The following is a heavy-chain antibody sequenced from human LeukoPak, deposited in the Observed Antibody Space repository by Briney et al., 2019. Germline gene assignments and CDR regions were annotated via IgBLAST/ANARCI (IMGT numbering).Heavy chain of an antibody. Sequence: GASVKVSCKASGYTFTSYGISWVRQAPGQGLEWMGWISAYNGNTNYAQKLQGRVTMTTDTSTSTAYMELRSLRSDDTAVYYCARDPRLRYFDWVGDAFDIWGQGTMVTVSS. CDR2: ISAYNGNT. J-gene: IGHJ3*02. V-gene: IGHV1-18*01. CDR1: GYTFTSYG. CDR3: ARDPRLRYFDWVGDAFDI. D-gene: IGHD3-9*01.